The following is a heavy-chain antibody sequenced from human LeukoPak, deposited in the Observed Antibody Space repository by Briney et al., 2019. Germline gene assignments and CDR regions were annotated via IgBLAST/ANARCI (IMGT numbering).Heavy chain of an antibody. CDR1: GFTFSDSA. Sequence: GGSLRLSCAASGFTFSDSAMDWVRQAPEKGLEWVSAITSGGGSSYYADSVKGRFTISRDNSKNILYLQMNSLRAEDTAVYYCAKDQDRGGAAYYFDYWGQGTLVTVSS. CDR3: AKDQDRGGAAYYFDY. D-gene: IGHD1-26*01. J-gene: IGHJ4*02. CDR2: ITSGGGSS. V-gene: IGHV3-23*01.